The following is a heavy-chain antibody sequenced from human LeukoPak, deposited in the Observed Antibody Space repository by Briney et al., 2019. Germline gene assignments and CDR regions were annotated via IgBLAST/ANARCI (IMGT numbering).Heavy chain of an antibody. J-gene: IGHJ6*02. CDR3: ATDASGPVPYYYYGMDV. V-gene: IGHV1-46*01. CDR1: GYTFTTYY. CDR2: INPSGGST. D-gene: IGHD6-19*01. Sequence: ASVKVSCKASGYTFTTYYIHWVRQAPGQGLEWMGIINPSGGSTIYAQKFQGRVTMTEDTSTDTAYMELSSLRSEDTAVYYCATDASGPVPYYYYGMDVWGQGTTVTVSS.